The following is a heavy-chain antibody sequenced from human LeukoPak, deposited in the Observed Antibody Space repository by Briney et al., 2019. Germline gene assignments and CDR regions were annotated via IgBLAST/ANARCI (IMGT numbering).Heavy chain of an antibody. CDR3: ARHGQRLALDV. D-gene: IGHD3-16*01. J-gene: IGHJ3*01. V-gene: IGHV4-59*08. CDR1: GGPIGTYY. Sequence: PSETLSLTCGVSGGPIGTYYWSWIRQPPGKGLEWIAFIHKNGNTNYNPSLRSRVAMSLDTSNNRLSLNLNSVTAADTATYFCARHGQRLALDVWGRGTMVIVSS. CDR2: IHKNGNT.